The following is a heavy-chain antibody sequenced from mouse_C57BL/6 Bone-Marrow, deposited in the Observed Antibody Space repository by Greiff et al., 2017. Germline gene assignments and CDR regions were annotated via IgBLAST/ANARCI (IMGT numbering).Heavy chain of an antibody. CDR1: GYTFTSYT. CDR2: INPSSGYT. V-gene: IGHV1-4*01. CDR3: ARGDGYSSWFAY. D-gene: IGHD2-3*01. Sequence: VQLKESGAELARPGASVKMSSKASGYTFTSYTMHWVKQRPGQGLEWIGYINPSSGYTKYNQKFKDKATLTADKSSSTAYMQLSSLTSEDSAVYYCARGDGYSSWFAYWGQGTLVTVSA. J-gene: IGHJ3*01.